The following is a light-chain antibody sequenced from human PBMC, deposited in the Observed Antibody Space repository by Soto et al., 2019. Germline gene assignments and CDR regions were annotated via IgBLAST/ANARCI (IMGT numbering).Light chain of an antibody. Sequence: QSVLTQPPSVSGAPGQRVTISCTGCSSNIGAGYDVHWYQQLPGTAPKLLIYGNSNRPSGVPDRFSGSKSGTSASLAITGLQSEDEAAYHCQPYDSSRSGYVVFGGGTKRTVL. CDR1: SSNIGAGYD. CDR2: GNS. CDR3: QPYDSSRSGYVV. J-gene: IGLJ2*01. V-gene: IGLV1-40*01.